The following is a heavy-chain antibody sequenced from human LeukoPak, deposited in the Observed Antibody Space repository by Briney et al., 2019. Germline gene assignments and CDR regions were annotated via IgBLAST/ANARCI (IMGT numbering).Heavy chain of an antibody. CDR2: IIPIFGTA. Sequence: GASVTVSFTASGGTFSSYAISWVRQAPGQGLEWMGGIIPIFGTANYAQKFQGRVTITADESTSTAYMELSSLRSEDTAVYYCARGFKRMEWLGYWGQGTLVTVSS. CDR3: ARGFKRMEWLGY. D-gene: IGHD3-3*01. V-gene: IGHV1-69*13. J-gene: IGHJ4*02. CDR1: GGTFSSYA.